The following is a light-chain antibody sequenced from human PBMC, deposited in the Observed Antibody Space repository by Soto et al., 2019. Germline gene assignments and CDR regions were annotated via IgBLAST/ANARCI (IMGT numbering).Light chain of an antibody. J-gene: IGLJ1*01. Sequence: QSVLTQPASVSGSPGQSITISCTGTSSDVGGYNYVSWYQHHPGKAPKLMIHEVSDRPSGISNRFSGSKSGNTASLTISGLQAEDEADYFCKSYAGSNTYVFGSGTKVTVL. V-gene: IGLV2-14*01. CDR2: EVS. CDR3: KSYAGSNTYV. CDR1: SSDVGGYNY.